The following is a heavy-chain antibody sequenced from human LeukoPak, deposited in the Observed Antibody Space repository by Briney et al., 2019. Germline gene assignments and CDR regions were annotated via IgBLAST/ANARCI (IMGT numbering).Heavy chain of an antibody. V-gene: IGHV1-18*01. D-gene: IGHD2-2*01. CDR2: ISAYNGNT. J-gene: IGHJ6*03. CDR3: ARDCTSTSCPYYYYYCMDV. CDR1: GYTFTSYG. Sequence: ASVKVPCKASGYTFTSYGISWVRQAPGQGLEWMGWISAYNGNTNYAQKLQGRVTMTTDTSTSTAYMELRSLRSDDTAVYYCARDCTSTSCPYYYYYCMDVWGKGTTVTVSS.